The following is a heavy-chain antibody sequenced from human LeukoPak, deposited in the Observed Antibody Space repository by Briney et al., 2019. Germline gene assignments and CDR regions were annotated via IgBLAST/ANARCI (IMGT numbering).Heavy chain of an antibody. D-gene: IGHD3-22*01. CDR1: GFTFSSYA. V-gene: IGHV3-23*01. J-gene: IGHJ3*02. CDR3: AKVDDSSGYYWDAFDI. CDR2: ISGSGGST. Sequence: GGSLRLSCAASGFTFSSYAMSWVRQAPGEGLEWVSGISGSGGSTYYADSVKGRFTISRDNAKNSLYLQMNSLRAEDTAVYYCAKVDDSSGYYWDAFDIWGQGTMVTVSS.